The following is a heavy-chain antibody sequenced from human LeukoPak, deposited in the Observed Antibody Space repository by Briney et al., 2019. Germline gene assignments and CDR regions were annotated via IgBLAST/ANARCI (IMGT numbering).Heavy chain of an antibody. CDR2: INHSGST. V-gene: IGHV4-39*07. CDR3: AQVVPAGGNWFDP. J-gene: IGHJ5*02. D-gene: IGHD2-2*01. Sequence: SETLSLTCTVSGGSISSSSYYWSWIRQPPGKGLEWIGEINHSGSTNYNPSLKSRVTISVDTSKNQFSLKLSSVTAADTAVYYCAQVVPAGGNWFDPWGQGTLVTVSS. CDR1: GGSISSSSYY.